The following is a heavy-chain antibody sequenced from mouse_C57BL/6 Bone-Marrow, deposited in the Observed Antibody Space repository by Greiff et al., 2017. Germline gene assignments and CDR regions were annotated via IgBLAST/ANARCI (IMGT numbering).Heavy chain of an antibody. D-gene: IGHD2-3*01. Sequence: EVKLQQSGAELVRPGASVKLSCTASGFNIKDDYIHWVKQRPEQGLEWIGWIDPEIGDTEYASKFQGKATITSDTSPNTAYLQLSSLTSEDTSVYYCSSFDGNYFDFWGQGTPLTVAS. V-gene: IGHV14-4*01. CDR1: GFNIKDDY. CDR2: IDPEIGDT. J-gene: IGHJ2*01. CDR3: SSFDGNYFDF.